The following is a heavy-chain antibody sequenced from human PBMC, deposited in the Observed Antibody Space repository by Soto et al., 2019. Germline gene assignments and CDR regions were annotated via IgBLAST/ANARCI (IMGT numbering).Heavy chain of an antibody. CDR3: ARGLVAHDDAFDI. Sequence: TSETLSLTCTVSGGSISSYYWSWIRQPPGKGLEWIGYIYYSGSTYYNPSLKSRVTISVDTSKNQFSLKLSSVTAADTAVYYCARGLVAHDDAFDIWGQGTMVTVSS. CDR1: GGSISSYY. D-gene: IGHD2-15*01. J-gene: IGHJ3*02. CDR2: IYYSGST. V-gene: IGHV4-59*06.